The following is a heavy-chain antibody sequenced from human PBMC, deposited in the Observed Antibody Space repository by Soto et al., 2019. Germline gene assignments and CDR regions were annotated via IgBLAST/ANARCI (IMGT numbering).Heavy chain of an antibody. CDR3: ARGNTIFGVAYWFDP. V-gene: IGHV3-33*01. J-gene: IGHJ5*02. Sequence: GGSLRLSCAASGFTFSSYGMHWVRQAPGKGLEWVAVIWYDGSNKYYADSVKGRFTISRDNSKSTLYLQMNSLRAEDTAVYYCARGNTIFGVAYWFDPWGQGTLVTVSS. D-gene: IGHD3-3*01. CDR1: GFTFSSYG. CDR2: IWYDGSNK.